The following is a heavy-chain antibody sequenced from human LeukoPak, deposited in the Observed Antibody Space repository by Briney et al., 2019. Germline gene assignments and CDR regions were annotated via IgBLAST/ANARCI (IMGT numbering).Heavy chain of an antibody. J-gene: IGHJ6*04. CDR3: AMDSAALLSYYCVLDV. D-gene: IGHD2-2*01. CDR2: IKEEGSEK. Sequence: GGSLRLSCAASVLMFSIYWMSWVREAPGKGLEGVANIKEEGSEKYYVDSVKSRFTISRDNAQNTLYVQKNSLRAEGTGVYYCAMDSAALLSYYCVLDVGGEGTTVTVPS. V-gene: IGHV3-7*04. CDR1: VLMFSIYW.